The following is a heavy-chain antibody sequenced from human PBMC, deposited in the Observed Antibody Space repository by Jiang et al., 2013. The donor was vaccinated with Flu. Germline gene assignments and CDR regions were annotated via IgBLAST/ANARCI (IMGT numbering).Heavy chain of an antibody. V-gene: IGHV1-2*02. D-gene: IGHD3-16*01. Sequence: AQNFQGRVTMTRDTSINTAYMEVSRLRYDDTAVYYCARIMRGTGGFDLWGQGTLVTVSS. CDR3: ARIMRGTGGFDL. J-gene: IGHJ3*01.